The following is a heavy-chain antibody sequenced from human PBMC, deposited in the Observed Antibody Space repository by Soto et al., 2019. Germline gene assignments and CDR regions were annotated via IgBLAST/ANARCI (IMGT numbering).Heavy chain of an antibody. J-gene: IGHJ4*02. CDR1: GYSFSGYY. CDR3: ARGTSTFYDILPGHFYY. V-gene: IGHV1-2*04. CDR2: INPNGGGS. Sequence: ASVKVSCKASGYSFSGYYMHWVRQAPGQGLGWMGWINPNGGGSSYVQKFQGWVTMTRDTSISTVYMELSRLRSDDTAVYYCARGTSTFYDILPGHFYYWGQGSPGT. D-gene: IGHD3-9*01.